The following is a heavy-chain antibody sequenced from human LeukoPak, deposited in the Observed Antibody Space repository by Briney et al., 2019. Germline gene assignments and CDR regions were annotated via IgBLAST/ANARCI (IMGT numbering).Heavy chain of an antibody. CDR3: ARDGYCSTTSCFPLHY. CDR1: GYTFTSYY. CDR2: INPTSGGT. J-gene: IGHJ4*02. D-gene: IGHD2-2*01. Sequence: ASVKVSCKASGYTFTSYYMHWIRQAPGHGLEWMGWINPTSGGTNYALKFQGRVTMTRDTSIRTAYMELNRLRSDDTAMYYCARDGYCSTTSCFPLHYWGQGTLVTVSS. V-gene: IGHV1-2*02.